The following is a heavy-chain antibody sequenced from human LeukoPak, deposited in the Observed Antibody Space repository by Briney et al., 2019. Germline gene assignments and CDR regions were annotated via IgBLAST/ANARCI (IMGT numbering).Heavy chain of an antibody. CDR3: AKDRVPISYYYDSSGSPSDY. D-gene: IGHD3-22*01. V-gene: IGHV3-23*01. J-gene: IGHJ4*02. CDR1: GFTFSSYA. Sequence: GGSLRLSCAASGFTFSSYAMSWVRQAPGKGLEWVSGISGRGGSTYYADSVKGRFTFSRDNSKNTLYLQMNSLRAEDTAVYYCAKDRVPISYYYDSSGSPSDYWGQGTLVTVSS. CDR2: ISGRGGST.